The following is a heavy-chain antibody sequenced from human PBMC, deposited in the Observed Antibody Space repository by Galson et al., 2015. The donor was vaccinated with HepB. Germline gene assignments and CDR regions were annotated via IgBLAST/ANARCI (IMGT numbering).Heavy chain of an antibody. CDR1: GFTFSSYG. J-gene: IGHJ4*02. CDR2: IWYDGSNK. Sequence: SLRLSCAASGFTFSSYGMHWVRQAPGKGLEWVAVIWYDGSNKYYADSVKGRFTISRDNSKNTLYLQMNSLRAEDTAVYYCARDRGYCSGGSCLYYFDYWGQGTLVTVSS. CDR3: ARDRGYCSGGSCLYYFDY. D-gene: IGHD2-15*01. V-gene: IGHV3-33*01.